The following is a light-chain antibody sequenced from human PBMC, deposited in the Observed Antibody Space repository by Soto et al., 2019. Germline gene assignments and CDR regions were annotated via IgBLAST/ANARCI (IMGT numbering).Light chain of an antibody. V-gene: IGLV2-14*01. Sequence: QSALTQPASVSGSPGQSITISCAGTSSDVGRYTYVSWYQQHPGKVPKLLIYDVYNRPSGVSDRFSGSKSDNTASLTISGLQAEDEADYYCISYTSTSTPYVFGGGTKGTVL. CDR2: DVY. CDR3: ISYTSTSTPYV. CDR1: SSDVGRYTY. J-gene: IGLJ1*01.